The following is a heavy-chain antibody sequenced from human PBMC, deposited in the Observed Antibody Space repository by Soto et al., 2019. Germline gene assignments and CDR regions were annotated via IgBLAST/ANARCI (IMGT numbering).Heavy chain of an antibody. Sequence: QVQLQESGPGLVKPSQTLSLTCTVSGGSISSGDYYWSWIRQPPGKGLEWIGYIYYSGSTYYNQSLKSRVTISVDTSKNQFSLKLSSVTAADTAVYYCARDRPIAAAGYYYYGMDVWGQGTTVTVSS. CDR2: IYYSGST. CDR1: GGSISSGDYY. CDR3: ARDRPIAAAGYYYYGMDV. D-gene: IGHD6-13*01. V-gene: IGHV4-30-4*01. J-gene: IGHJ6*02.